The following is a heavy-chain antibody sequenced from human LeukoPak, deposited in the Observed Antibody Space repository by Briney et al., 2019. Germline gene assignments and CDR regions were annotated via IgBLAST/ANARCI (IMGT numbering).Heavy chain of an antibody. V-gene: IGHV1-46*01. D-gene: IGHD2-2*02. CDR1: GYTFTSYY. Sequence: ASVKVSCKASGYTFTSYYMHWVRQAPGQGLEWMGIINPSGGSTSYAQKFQGRVTMTRDTSTSTVYMELSSLRSEDTAVYYCARVVVAPAAIRRSWFDPRGQGTLVTVSS. CDR3: ARVVVAPAAIRRSWFDP. CDR2: INPSGGST. J-gene: IGHJ5*02.